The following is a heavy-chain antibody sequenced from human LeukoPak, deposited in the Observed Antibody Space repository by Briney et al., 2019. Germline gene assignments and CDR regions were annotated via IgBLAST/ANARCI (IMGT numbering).Heavy chain of an antibody. CDR2: IYHSGST. D-gene: IGHD6-19*01. V-gene: IGHV4-38-2*02. J-gene: IGHJ3*02. CDR1: GYSISSGYY. Sequence: PSETLSLTCTVSGYSISSGYYWGWIRQPPGKGLEWIGSIYHSGSTYYNPSLKSRVTISVDTSKNQFSLKLSSVTAADTAVYYCASIAVAGHDAFDIWGQGTMVTVSS. CDR3: ASIAVAGHDAFDI.